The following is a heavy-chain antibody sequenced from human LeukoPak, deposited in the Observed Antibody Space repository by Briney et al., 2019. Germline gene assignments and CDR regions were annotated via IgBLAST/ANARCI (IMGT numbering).Heavy chain of an antibody. Sequence: GGSLRLSCAASGFTFSSYSMNWVRQAPGKGLEWVSSISSSSSYIYYADSVKGRFTISRDNAKNSLYLQMNSLRAEDTAVYYCARDLVRYYDSSGYTYWGQGTLVTVSS. CDR2: ISSSSSYI. J-gene: IGHJ4*02. CDR1: GFTFSSYS. D-gene: IGHD3-22*01. V-gene: IGHV3-21*01. CDR3: ARDLVRYYDSSGYTY.